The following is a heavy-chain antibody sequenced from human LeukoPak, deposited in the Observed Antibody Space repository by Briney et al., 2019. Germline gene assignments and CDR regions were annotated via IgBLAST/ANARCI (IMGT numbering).Heavy chain of an antibody. CDR3: TRDFYYDSSGHKGDDAFES. CDR1: GFTFGDYA. D-gene: IGHD3-22*01. V-gene: IGHV3-49*04. J-gene: IGHJ3*02. CDR2: IRTKANGDTT. Sequence: GRSLRLSCTASGFTFGDYAMAWVRQAPGMGLEWIGIIRTKANGDTTEYAASVKGRFTISRDDSKSIAYLQMNSLTTEDTAVYYCTRDFYYDSSGHKGDDAFESWGQGTMVTVSS.